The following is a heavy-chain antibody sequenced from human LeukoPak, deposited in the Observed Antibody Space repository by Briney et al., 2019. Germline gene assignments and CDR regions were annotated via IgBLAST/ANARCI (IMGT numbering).Heavy chain of an antibody. Sequence: GGSLRLSCAASGFTFSSYGMHWVRQAPGKGLEWVAVTYGDGSKYYADSVKGRFTISRDNSKNTLYVQMNSLRAEDTALYFCATGSGYYYGHWGQGTLVTVSS. D-gene: IGHD3-22*01. CDR3: ATGSGYYYGH. CDR1: GFTFSSYG. V-gene: IGHV3-33*08. J-gene: IGHJ4*02. CDR2: TYGDGSK.